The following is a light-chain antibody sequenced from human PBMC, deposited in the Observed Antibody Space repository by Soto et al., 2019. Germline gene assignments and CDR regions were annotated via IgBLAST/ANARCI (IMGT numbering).Light chain of an antibody. V-gene: IGLV2-23*02. CDR1: SSDVGSYNF. Sequence: QSVLTQPASVSGSPGQSITISCTGTSSDVGSYNFVSWYQQYPGKPPKLIIYEVTKRPSGVSDRFSGSKSANTAFLKISGLQTDDEADYHCCTYAGSSTLIFGGGTKLTVL. CDR3: CTYAGSSTLI. J-gene: IGLJ2*01. CDR2: EVT.